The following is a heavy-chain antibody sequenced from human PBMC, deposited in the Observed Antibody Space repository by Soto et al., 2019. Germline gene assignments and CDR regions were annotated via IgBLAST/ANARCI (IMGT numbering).Heavy chain of an antibody. J-gene: IGHJ4*02. Sequence: QVQLVESGGDLVKPGGSLRLSCAASGYTFSDYYMSWIRQAPGKGLEWISYIDTSGTKIYYADSVKGRFTITRDNAKNSLYREMNNLRDDDTAVYYCASHYDMWSGYLSPVDYWGQGTLVTVSS. CDR3: ASHYDMWSGYLSPVDY. V-gene: IGHV3-11*01. D-gene: IGHD3-3*01. CDR1: GYTFSDYY. CDR2: IDTSGTKI.